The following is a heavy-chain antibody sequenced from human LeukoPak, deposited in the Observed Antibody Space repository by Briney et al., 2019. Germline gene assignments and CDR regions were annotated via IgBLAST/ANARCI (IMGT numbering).Heavy chain of an antibody. CDR1: GGSISSSSYY. Sequence: SETLSLTCTVSGGSISSSSYYWGWIRQPPGKGLEWIGSIYYSGSTYYNPSLKSRVTISVDTSKNQFSLKLSSVTAADTAVYYCARRIYSSGWYGFDYWGQGTLGTVSS. D-gene: IGHD6-19*01. V-gene: IGHV4-39*01. J-gene: IGHJ4*02. CDR3: ARRIYSSGWYGFDY. CDR2: IYYSGST.